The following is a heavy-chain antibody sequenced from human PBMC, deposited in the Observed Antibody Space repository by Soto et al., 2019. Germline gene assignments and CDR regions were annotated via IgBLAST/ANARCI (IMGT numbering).Heavy chain of an antibody. CDR1: GFPFSTSA. V-gene: IGHV3-23*01. D-gene: IGHD1-26*01. CDR2: ISASSDAA. Sequence: EAQLLESGGGLVQPGGSLRLSCAASGFPFSTSAMNWVRQAPGKGLEWVSIISASSDAAYYAESVKGRFASSRDNSKNTLYLQMNSLRAEDTAVYYCAKYSGSYPVYNGLSLWGQGTTVTVS. J-gene: IGHJ6*02. CDR3: AKYSGSYPVYNGLSL.